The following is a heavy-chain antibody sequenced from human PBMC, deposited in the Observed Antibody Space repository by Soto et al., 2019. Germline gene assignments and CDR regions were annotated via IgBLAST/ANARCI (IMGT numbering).Heavy chain of an antibody. CDR2: IIPIFGSA. Sequence: ASVKVSCKASGGICSSYTLNWLRQAPGQGLEWLGWIIPIFGSANYAQKLQGRATITADESTSTAYMELSSLSSEDTAVYYCARMSNTGMVTTRYYGMDVWGQGTTVTVS. J-gene: IGHJ6*02. V-gene: IGHV1-69*13. D-gene: IGHD5-18*01. CDR3: ARMSNTGMVTTRYYGMDV. CDR1: GGICSSYT.